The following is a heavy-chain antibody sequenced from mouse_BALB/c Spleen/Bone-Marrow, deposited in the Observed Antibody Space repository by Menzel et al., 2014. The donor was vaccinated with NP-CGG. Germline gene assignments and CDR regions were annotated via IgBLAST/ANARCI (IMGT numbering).Heavy chain of an antibody. V-gene: IGHV5-9*02. CDR3: ARPLTGAYFDY. Sequence: EVMLVESGGGLVKPGGSLKLPCAASGFAFSSYDMSWVRQTPEKRLEWVATISSGGSYTYYPDSVKGRFTISRDNARNTLYLQMSSLRSEDTALYYCARPLTGAYFDYWGQGTTLTVSS. CDR1: GFAFSSYD. D-gene: IGHD4-1*01. CDR2: ISSGGSYT. J-gene: IGHJ2*01.